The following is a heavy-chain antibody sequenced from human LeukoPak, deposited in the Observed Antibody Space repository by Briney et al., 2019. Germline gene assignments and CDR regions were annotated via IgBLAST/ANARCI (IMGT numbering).Heavy chain of an antibody. CDR1: GDSFSGYY. D-gene: IGHD2-15*01. CDR3: VRGFCRGDSCYSAEYFQH. Sequence: SETLSLTCDVYGDSFSGYYWTWIRQAPGKGLEWIGEIIHNGSRSVNPSLESRVTISVDSSKNQFSLKLTSVTDSDTSVYYCVRGFCRGDSCYSAEYFQHWGQGTLVTVSS. J-gene: IGHJ1*01. V-gene: IGHV4-34*01. CDR2: IIHNGSR.